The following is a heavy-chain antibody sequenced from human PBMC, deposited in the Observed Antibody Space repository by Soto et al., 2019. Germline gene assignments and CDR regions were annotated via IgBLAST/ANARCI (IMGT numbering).Heavy chain of an antibody. CDR2: ISAYNGNT. CDR1: GYTFTNYG. V-gene: IGHV1-18*01. Sequence: VSVKVSCKASGYTFTNYGISWVRQAPGQGLEWMGWISAYNGNTNYAQKLQGRATMTTDTSTSTAYMELRSLRSDDTAVYYCARGTYYYDSTGHPLDYWGQGTLVTVSS. D-gene: IGHD3-22*01. CDR3: ARGTYYYDSTGHPLDY. J-gene: IGHJ4*02.